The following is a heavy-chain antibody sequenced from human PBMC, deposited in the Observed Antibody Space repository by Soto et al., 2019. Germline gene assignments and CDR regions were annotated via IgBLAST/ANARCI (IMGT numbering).Heavy chain of an antibody. J-gene: IGHJ6*02. CDR1: GIIFSRYW. CDR3: ARDRYSYYDFWSGSLPYYYYGMDV. V-gene: IGHV3-7*01. D-gene: IGHD3-3*01. CDR2: IKQDGSEK. Sequence: GGSLRLSCAASGIIFSRYWMSWVRQAPGKGLEWVANIKQDGSEKYYVDSVKGRFTISRDNAKNSLYLQMNSLRAEDTAVYYCARDRYSYYDFWSGSLPYYYYGMDVWGQGTTVTAP.